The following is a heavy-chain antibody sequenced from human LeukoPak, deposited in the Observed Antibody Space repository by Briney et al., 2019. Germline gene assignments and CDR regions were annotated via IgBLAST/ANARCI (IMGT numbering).Heavy chain of an antibody. V-gene: IGHV3-66*01. D-gene: IGHD2-21*02. Sequence: PVGSLRLSCAASGFNVSSNYVSWVRQAPGKGLESVSSNYRDGSTYYADSVKGRFTISRDNSKNTLNLQMNNLRVEDTAVYYCARVMTAITNWFDPWGQGTLVTVSS. CDR2: NYRDGST. CDR3: ARVMTAITNWFDP. J-gene: IGHJ5*02. CDR1: GFNVSSNY.